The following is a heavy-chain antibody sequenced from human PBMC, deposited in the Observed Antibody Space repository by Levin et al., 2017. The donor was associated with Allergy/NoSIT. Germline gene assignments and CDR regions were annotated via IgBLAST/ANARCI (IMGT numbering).Heavy chain of an antibody. V-gene: IGHV3-33*01. CDR2: IWYDGSNK. CDR1: GFTFSSYG. Sequence: GGSLRLSCAASGFTFSSYGMHWVRQAPGKGLEWVAVIWYDGSNKYYADSVKGRFTISRDNSKNTLYLQMNSLRAEDTAVYYCARDGRYYDFWSGYNVLDYWGQGTLVTVSS. D-gene: IGHD3-3*01. J-gene: IGHJ4*02. CDR3: ARDGRYYDFWSGYNVLDY.